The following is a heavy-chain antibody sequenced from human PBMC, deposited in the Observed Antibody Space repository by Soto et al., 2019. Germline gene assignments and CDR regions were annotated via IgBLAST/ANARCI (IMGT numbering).Heavy chain of an antibody. CDR2: IYYSGST. CDR3: ARDRAGRFPAGMDA. J-gene: IGHJ6*02. D-gene: IGHD3-3*01. Sequence: KPSETLSLTCTVSGGSISSGGYYWSWIRQHPGKGLEWIGYIYYSGSTYYNPSLKSRVTISVDTSKNQFSLKLSSVTAADTAVYYCARDRAGRFPAGMDAWGQGTTVTVSS. CDR1: GGSISSGGYY. V-gene: IGHV4-31*03.